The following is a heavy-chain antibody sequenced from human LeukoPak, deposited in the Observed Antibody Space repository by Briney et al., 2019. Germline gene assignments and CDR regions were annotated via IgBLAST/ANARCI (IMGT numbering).Heavy chain of an antibody. CDR1: GYSITSGYY. CDR2: IYHSGST. D-gene: IGHD6-19*01. CDR3: ARDSTAKEWLVDYFDY. V-gene: IGHV4-38-2*02. J-gene: IGHJ4*02. Sequence: SETLSLTCTVSGYSITSGYYWGWIRQPPGKGLEWIGTIYHSGSTYYNPSLKSRVTMSVDTSKNQFSLKLSSVTAADTAVYYCARDSTAKEWLVDYFDYWGQGTLVTVSS.